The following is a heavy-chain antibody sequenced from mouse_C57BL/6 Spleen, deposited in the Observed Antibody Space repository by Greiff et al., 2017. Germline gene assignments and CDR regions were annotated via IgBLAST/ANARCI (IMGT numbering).Heavy chain of an antibody. J-gene: IGHJ4*01. CDR3: ARSRHYYCSSYYAMDY. CDR1: GYAFSSYW. Sequence: QVQLQQSGAELVKPGASVKISCKASGYAFSSYWMNWVKQRPGKGLEWIGQIYPGDGDTNYNGKFKGKATLTSDKSSSNAYMQLRSLTSEDSAVYFCARSRHYYCSSYYAMDYWGQGTSVTVSS. CDR2: IYPGDGDT. V-gene: IGHV1-80*01. D-gene: IGHD1-1*01.